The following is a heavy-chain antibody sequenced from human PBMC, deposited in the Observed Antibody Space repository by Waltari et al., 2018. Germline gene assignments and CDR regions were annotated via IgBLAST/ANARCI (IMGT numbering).Heavy chain of an antibody. D-gene: IGHD6-19*01. V-gene: IGHV1-18*01. CDR3: ARELGSGWVYYYYGMDV. CDR1: GYTFTSYG. J-gene: IGHJ6*02. CDR2: ISAYNGNT. Sequence: QVQLVQSGAEVTKPGASVKVSCKASGYTFTSYGISWVRQAPGQGLEWMGWISAYNGNTNYAQKLQGRVTMTTDTSTSTAYMELRSLRSDDTAVYYCARELGSGWVYYYYGMDVWGQGTTVTVSS.